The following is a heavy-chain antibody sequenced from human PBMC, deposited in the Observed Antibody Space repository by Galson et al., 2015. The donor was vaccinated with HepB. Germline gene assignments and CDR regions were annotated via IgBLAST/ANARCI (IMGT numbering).Heavy chain of an antibody. CDR1: GFTFSSYA. V-gene: IGHV3-30-3*01. Sequence: SLRLSCAASGFTFSSYAMHWVRQAPGKGLEWVAVISYDGSNKYYADSVKGRFTISRDNSKNTLYLQMNSLRAEDTAVYYCAREGIWGTVTRDFDYWGQGTLVTVSS. D-gene: IGHD4-17*01. J-gene: IGHJ4*02. CDR3: AREGIWGTVTRDFDY. CDR2: ISYDGSNK.